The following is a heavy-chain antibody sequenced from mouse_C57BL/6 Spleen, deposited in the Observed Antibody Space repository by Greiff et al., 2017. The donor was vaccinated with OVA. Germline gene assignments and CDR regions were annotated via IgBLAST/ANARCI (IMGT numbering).Heavy chain of an antibody. CDR1: GYSITSGYY. V-gene: IGHV3-6*01. CDR3: ARGDYGTYFDY. Sequence: EVQLQQSGPGLVKPSQSLSLTCSVTGYSITSGYYWNWIRQFPGNKLEWMGYISYDGSNNYNPSLKNRISITRDTSKNQFFLKLNSVTTEDTATYYCARGDYGTYFDYWGQGTTLTVSS. CDR2: ISYDGSN. D-gene: IGHD1-1*01. J-gene: IGHJ2*01.